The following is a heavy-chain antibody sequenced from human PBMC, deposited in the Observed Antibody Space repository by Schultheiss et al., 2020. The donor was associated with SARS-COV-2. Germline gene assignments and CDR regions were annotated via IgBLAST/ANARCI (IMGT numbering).Heavy chain of an antibody. D-gene: IGHD4-17*01. CDR3: AGSYGDYVASGFDW. CDR1: GDSISSYY. J-gene: IGHJ4*02. V-gene: IGHV4-59*08. CDR2: IYYSGST. Sequence: SETLSLTCTVSGDSISSYYWSWIRQPPGKGLEWIGYIYYSGSTNYNPSLKSRVTISVDTSKNQFSLKLSSVTAADTAVYYCAGSYGDYVASGFDWWGQGTLVTVSS.